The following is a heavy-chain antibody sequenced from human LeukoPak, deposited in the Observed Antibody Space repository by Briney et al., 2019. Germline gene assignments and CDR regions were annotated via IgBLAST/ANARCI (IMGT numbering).Heavy chain of an antibody. D-gene: IGHD3-22*01. J-gene: IGHJ4*02. CDR3: AKCYYDSSGYFDY. Sequence: GGSLRLSCAASGFTFSSYGMHWVRQAPGKGLEWVAFIRYDGSNKYYADSVKGRFTISRDNSKNTLYLQMNGLRAEDTAVYYCAKCYYDSSGYFDYWGQGTLVTVSS. V-gene: IGHV3-30*02. CDR1: GFTFSSYG. CDR2: IRYDGSNK.